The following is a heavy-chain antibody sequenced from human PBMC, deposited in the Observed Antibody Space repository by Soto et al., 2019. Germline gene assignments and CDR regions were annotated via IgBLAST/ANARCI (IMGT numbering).Heavy chain of an antibody. Sequence: ASVKVSCKASGYTFTSYGISWVRQAPGQGLEWMGWLSAYTGNTNYAQKLQGRVTMTTDTSTSTAYMELRSLRSDDTAVYYCARDVDMGGNWFDPWGQGTLVTVSS. V-gene: IGHV1-18*01. CDR1: GYTFTSYG. D-gene: IGHD5-12*01. J-gene: IGHJ5*02. CDR3: ARDVDMGGNWFDP. CDR2: LSAYTGNT.